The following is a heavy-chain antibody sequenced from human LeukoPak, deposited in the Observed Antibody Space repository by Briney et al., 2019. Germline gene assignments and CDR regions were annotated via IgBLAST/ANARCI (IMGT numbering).Heavy chain of an antibody. D-gene: IGHD3-22*01. V-gene: IGHV4-4*07. J-gene: IGHJ4*02. CDR1: GGSISSYY. CDR2: IHTSGST. CDR3: ARDLIFSYYDSSGYYPQTYYFDY. Sequence: KPSETLSLTCTVSGGSISSYYWSWIRQPAGKGLEWIGRIHTSGSTNYNPSLKSRVTMSVDTSKNQFSLKLSSVTAADTAVYYCARDLIFSYYDSSGYYPQTYYFDYWGQGTLVTVSS.